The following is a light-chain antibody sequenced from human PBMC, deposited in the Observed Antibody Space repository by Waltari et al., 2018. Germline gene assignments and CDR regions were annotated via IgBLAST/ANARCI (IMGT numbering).Light chain of an antibody. V-gene: IGKV3-20*01. Sequence: EIVLTQSPGTLSLSPGERATLSCRASQSVSSNYLAWYQQKPGQAPRLLSYGASSRATDIPDRFSGSGSGTDFTLTISRLEPEDFAVYYCQQYGSSFWTFGQGTKVEIK. CDR3: QQYGSSFWT. CDR2: GAS. CDR1: QSVSSNY. J-gene: IGKJ1*01.